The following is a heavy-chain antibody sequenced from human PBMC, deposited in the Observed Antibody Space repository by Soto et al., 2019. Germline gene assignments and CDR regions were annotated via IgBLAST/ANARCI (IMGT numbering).Heavy chain of an antibody. D-gene: IGHD6-6*01. CDR1: GFTLNTYG. CDR3: AKAMFPRTVLDSSSPWGDA. Sequence: QVQLVESGGGVVQPGRSLRLSCVASGFTLNTYGMHWVRQAPGKGLEWVALISYDGSHEYYADSVKGRFTISRDISKNPLFLQMNSLRPEDTAVYYCAKAMFPRTVLDSSSPWGDAWGQGPLVTVSS. V-gene: IGHV3-30*18. CDR2: ISYDGSHE. J-gene: IGHJ5*02.